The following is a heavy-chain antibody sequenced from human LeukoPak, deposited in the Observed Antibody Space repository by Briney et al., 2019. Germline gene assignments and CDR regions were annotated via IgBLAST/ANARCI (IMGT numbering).Heavy chain of an antibody. D-gene: IGHD3-3*01. CDR2: INHSGNT. J-gene: IGHJ5*02. CDR1: GGSFSGYY. V-gene: IGHV4-34*01. Sequence: TSETLSLTCAVYGGSFSGYYWTWIRQPPGKGLEWIGEINHSGNTNYNPSLKSRVTISVDTSKNQFSLKLSSVTAADTAVYYCARDAGFLDPWGQGTLVTVSS. CDR3: ARDAGFLDP.